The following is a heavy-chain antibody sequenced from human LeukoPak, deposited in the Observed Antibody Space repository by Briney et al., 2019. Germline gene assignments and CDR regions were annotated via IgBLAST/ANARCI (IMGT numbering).Heavy chain of an antibody. Sequence: GASVKVSCKVSGYTLTELSMHWVRQAPGKGLEWMGGFDPEDGETIYAQKFQGRVTMTEDTSTDTAYMELSSLRSEDTAVYYCATVPVLRFLEWSLDYWGQGTLVTVSS. J-gene: IGHJ4*02. CDR3: ATVPVLRFLEWSLDY. CDR2: FDPEDGET. V-gene: IGHV1-24*01. D-gene: IGHD3-3*01. CDR1: GYTLTELS.